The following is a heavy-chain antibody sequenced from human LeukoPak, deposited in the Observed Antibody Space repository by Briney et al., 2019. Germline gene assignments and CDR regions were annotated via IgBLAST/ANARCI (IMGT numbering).Heavy chain of an antibody. J-gene: IGHJ5*02. V-gene: IGHV3-74*01. Sequence: PGGSLRLSCAASGFTFSSYWMHWVRQAPGKGLVWVSRINSDGSSTSYADSVTGRFTISRNNAKNTLDLQMNSLRDEDTAVYYCARGPRVTNNWFDPWGQGTLVTVSS. CDR3: ARGPRVTNNWFDP. CDR2: INSDGSST. D-gene: IGHD4-11*01. CDR1: GFTFSSYW.